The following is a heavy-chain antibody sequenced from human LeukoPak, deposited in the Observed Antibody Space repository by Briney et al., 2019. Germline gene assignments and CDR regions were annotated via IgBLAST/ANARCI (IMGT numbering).Heavy chain of an antibody. J-gene: IGHJ4*02. CDR3: ARGSRGWYPAPLDY. D-gene: IGHD6-19*01. CDR1: GFTFSSYA. CDR2: ISYDGSNK. Sequence: PGGSLRLSCAASGFTFSSYAMHWVRQAPGKGLEWVAVISYDGSNKYYADSVKGRFTISRDNSKNTLYLQMNSLRAEDTAVYYCARGSRGWYPAPLDYWGQGTLVTVSS. V-gene: IGHV3-30-3*01.